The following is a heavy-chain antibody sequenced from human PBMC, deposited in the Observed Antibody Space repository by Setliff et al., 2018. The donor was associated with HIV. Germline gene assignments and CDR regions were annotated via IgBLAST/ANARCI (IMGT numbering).Heavy chain of an antibody. D-gene: IGHD3-3*01. CDR1: GGSFTSRSYY. CDR2: IFYSGIN. J-gene: IGHJ3*02. V-gene: IGHV4-39*01. CDR3: ARSKTFYDFWGGYYTHGAFKI. Sequence: SETLSLTCTVSGGSFTSRSYYWGWIRQPPGKGLEWIGSIFYSGINYYNPSLKSRVTISVDTSKNQFSLNLTSVTAADTAVYYCARSKTFYDFWGGYYTHGAFKIWGLGTMVTVSS.